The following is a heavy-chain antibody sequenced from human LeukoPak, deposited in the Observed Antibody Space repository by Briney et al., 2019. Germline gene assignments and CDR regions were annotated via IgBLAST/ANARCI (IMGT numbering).Heavy chain of an antibody. V-gene: IGHV4-4*07. J-gene: IGHJ4*02. Sequence: KPSETLSLTCTVSGGSIRSYDWSWIRQPTGKGLEWIGRIYTSRSTNYNPSLKSPVTMSVDTSKNQFSLKLSSVTAADTAVYYCARDQTYYCDYWGEGTLVTVSS. CDR2: IYTSRST. CDR1: GGSIRSYD. CDR3: ARDQTYYCDY.